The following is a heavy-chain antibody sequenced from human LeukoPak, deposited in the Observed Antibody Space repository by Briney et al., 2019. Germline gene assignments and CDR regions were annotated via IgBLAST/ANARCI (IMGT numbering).Heavy chain of an antibody. D-gene: IGHD3-3*01. Sequence: SETLSLTCTVSGGSISSSRYYWGWIRQPPGKGLEWIGSIYYTGNTYYNPSLESRVTISGDTSKNQFSLKLSSVTAADTAVYYCARGLRFPVVFDYWGQGTLVTVSS. CDR2: IYYTGNT. CDR1: GGSISSSRYY. V-gene: IGHV4-39*07. J-gene: IGHJ4*02. CDR3: ARGLRFPVVFDY.